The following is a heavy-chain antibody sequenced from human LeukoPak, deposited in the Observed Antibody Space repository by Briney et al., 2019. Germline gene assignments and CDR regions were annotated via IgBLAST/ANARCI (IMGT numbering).Heavy chain of an antibody. CDR1: GGSISSSTYY. J-gene: IGHJ4*02. D-gene: IGHD2-21*01. CDR3: ASSFYCGGATCKRDY. V-gene: IGHV4-39*07. Sequence: SETLSLTCTVSGGSISSSTYYWGWIRQPPGKGLEWIESIYSSGSTYYDPSLKSRVTISVDTSKNQFSLKLSSVTAADTAVYYCASSFYCGGATCKRDYWGQGTLVTVSS. CDR2: IYSSGST.